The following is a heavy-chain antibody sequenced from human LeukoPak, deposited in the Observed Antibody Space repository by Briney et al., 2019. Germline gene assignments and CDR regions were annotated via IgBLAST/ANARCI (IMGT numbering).Heavy chain of an antibody. Sequence: QPGRSLRLSCAASGFTFSSYGMHWVRQAPGKGLEWVAVIWYDGSNKYYADSVKGRYTISRDNSKNTLYLQMNSLRAEDTAVYYCARDGDYGDYALDYWGQGTLVTVSS. CDR2: IWYDGSNK. CDR3: ARDGDYGDYALDY. J-gene: IGHJ4*02. CDR1: GFTFSSYG. V-gene: IGHV3-30*19. D-gene: IGHD4-17*01.